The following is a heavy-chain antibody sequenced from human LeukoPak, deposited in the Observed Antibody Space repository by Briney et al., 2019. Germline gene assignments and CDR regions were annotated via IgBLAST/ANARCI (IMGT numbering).Heavy chain of an antibody. CDR3: ARVRDDFWSGYYNDFDY. CDR1: GFTFGTYG. D-gene: IGHD3-3*01. V-gene: IGHV3-11*01. J-gene: IGHJ4*02. Sequence: GGSLRLSCVASGFTFGTYGMSWIRQAPGKGLEWVSYISSSGSTIYYADSVKGRFTISRDNAKNSLYLQMNSLRAEDTAVYYCARVRDDFWSGYYNDFDYWGQGTLVTVSS. CDR2: ISSSGSTI.